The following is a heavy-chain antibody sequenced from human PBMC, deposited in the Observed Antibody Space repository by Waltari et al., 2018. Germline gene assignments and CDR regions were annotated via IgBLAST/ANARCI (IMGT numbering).Heavy chain of an antibody. V-gene: IGHV4-59*01. CDR2: IYYSGST. D-gene: IGHD3-10*01. J-gene: IGHJ4*02. Sequence: QVQLQESGPGLVKPSETLSLTCTVSGGSISSYYWSWIRQPPGQGLEWIGYIYYSGSTNYNPSLKSRVTISVDTSKNQFSLKLSSVTAADTAVYYCARDRSMVRGVIDYYFDYWGQGTLVTVSS. CDR3: ARDRSMVRGVIDYYFDY. CDR1: GGSISSYY.